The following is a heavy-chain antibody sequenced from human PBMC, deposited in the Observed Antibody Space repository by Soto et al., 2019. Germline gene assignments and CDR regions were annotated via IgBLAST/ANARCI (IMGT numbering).Heavy chain of an antibody. CDR3: ATPAEALDTAMLNGHAH. CDR2: ILPIFGTP. D-gene: IGHD5-18*01. V-gene: IGHV1-69*13. CDR1: GGTFSNSA. Sequence: SVKVSCKASGGTFSNSAIIWVRQAPGQGLEWMGGILPIFGTPNYAQKFQGRLTISPDEFSSTAYMEFNMLRSVDTAASYLATPAEALDTAMLNGHAHWGKGSLVT. J-gene: IGHJ4*02.